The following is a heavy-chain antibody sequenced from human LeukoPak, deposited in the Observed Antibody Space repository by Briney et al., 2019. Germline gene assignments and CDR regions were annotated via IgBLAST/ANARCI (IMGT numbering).Heavy chain of an antibody. D-gene: IGHD3-10*01. CDR1: GFTFSSYA. CDR2: ISGSGGST. CDR3: AKGPKRYGSGSYLGY. Sequence: GGSLRLSCAASGFTFSSYAMSWVRQAPGKGLEWVSAISGSGGSTYYADSVKGRFTISRDNSKNTLYLQMNSLRAEDTAVYYCAKGPKRYGSGSYLGYWGQGTLVTVSS. J-gene: IGHJ4*02. V-gene: IGHV3-23*01.